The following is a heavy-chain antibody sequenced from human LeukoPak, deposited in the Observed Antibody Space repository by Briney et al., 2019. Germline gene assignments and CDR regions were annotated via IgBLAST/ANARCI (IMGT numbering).Heavy chain of an antibody. V-gene: IGHV3-74*01. CDR1: GFSVTSYW. CDR2: INLDGSGT. D-gene: IGHD3-10*01. J-gene: IGHJ4*02. CDR3: SRAYDSGTYSSFDS. Sequence: GGSLRLSCAASGFSVTSYWMHWVRQAPGKGLVWVSCINLDGSGTTYADSVKGRFIISRDNAKNTLFLQMNSLRAEDTAVYYCSRAYDSGTYSSFDSWGQGTLVTVTS.